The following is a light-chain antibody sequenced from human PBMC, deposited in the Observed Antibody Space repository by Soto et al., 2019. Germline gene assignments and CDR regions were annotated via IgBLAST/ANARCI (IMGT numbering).Light chain of an antibody. V-gene: IGKV3-15*01. CDR1: QSFTRN. J-gene: IGKJ1*01. Sequence: EIVMTQSPATLSVSPGERASLSCRPSQSFTRNVAWYQQTPCQAPRLLIYDASTRATGIPARFSGSGSGTDFTLTISSLQSEDCAIYYCQQRNNWPTITFGQGTKVDIK. CDR3: QQRNNWPTIT. CDR2: DAS.